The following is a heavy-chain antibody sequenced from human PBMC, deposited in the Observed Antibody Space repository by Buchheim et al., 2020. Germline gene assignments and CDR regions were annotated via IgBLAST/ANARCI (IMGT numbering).Heavy chain of an antibody. CDR3: ARDRAVGVGGDVDTAMDEGYYYYYGMDV. CDR1: GGSISSGGYS. CDR2: IYYSGST. J-gene: IGHJ6*02. D-gene: IGHD5-18*01. Sequence: QMQLQESGPGLVKPSQTLSLTCAVSGGSISSGGYSWSWIRQPPGKGLEWIGYIYYSGSTYYNPSLKSRVTISVDTSKNQFSLKLSSVTAADTAVYYCARDRAVGVGGDVDTAMDEGYYYYYGMDVWGQGTT. V-gene: IGHV4-30-4*07.